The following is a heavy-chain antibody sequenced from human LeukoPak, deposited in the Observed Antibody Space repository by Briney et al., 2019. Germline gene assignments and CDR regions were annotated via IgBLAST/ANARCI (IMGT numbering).Heavy chain of an antibody. Sequence: QSGGSLRLSCAASGFTHSSYWMHWVRQAPGKGLVWVSRIKSDGRTNYADSVKGRFTISRDNAKNTVSLQMNSLRAEDTGVYYCARAPSEIGGYYPEYFRHWGQGTLVIVSS. D-gene: IGHD3-22*01. CDR1: GFTHSSYW. J-gene: IGHJ1*01. V-gene: IGHV3-74*01. CDR2: IKSDGRT. CDR3: ARAPSEIGGYYPEYFRH.